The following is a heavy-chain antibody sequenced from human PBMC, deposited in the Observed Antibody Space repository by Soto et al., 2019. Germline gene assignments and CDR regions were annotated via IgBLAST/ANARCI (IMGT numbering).Heavy chain of an antibody. Sequence: QVQLVQSGAEVKKPGASVKVSCKASGYTFTSYAMHWVRQAPGQRLEWMGWINAGNGNTKYSQKFQGRVTITRDTSASTAYMELSSLRSEDTAVYYCARDNVYGSGKRCAFDIWGQGTMVTVSS. CDR2: INAGNGNT. V-gene: IGHV1-3*01. CDR3: ARDNVYGSGKRCAFDI. J-gene: IGHJ3*02. D-gene: IGHD3-10*01. CDR1: GYTFTSYA.